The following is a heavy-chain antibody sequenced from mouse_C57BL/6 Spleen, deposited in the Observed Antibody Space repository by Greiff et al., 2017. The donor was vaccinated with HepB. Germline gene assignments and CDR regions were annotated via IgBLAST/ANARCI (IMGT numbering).Heavy chain of an antibody. V-gene: IGHV1-18*01. CDR2: INPNNGGT. CDR1: GYTFTDYN. D-gene: IGHD3-1*01. CDR3: ARWGARGAY. J-gene: IGHJ3*01. Sequence: VQLQQSGPELVKPGASVKIPCKASGYTFTDYNMDWVKQSHGKSLEWIGDINPNNGGTIYNQKFKGKATLTVDKSSSTAYMELRSLTSEDTAVYYCARWGARGAYWGQGTLVTVSA.